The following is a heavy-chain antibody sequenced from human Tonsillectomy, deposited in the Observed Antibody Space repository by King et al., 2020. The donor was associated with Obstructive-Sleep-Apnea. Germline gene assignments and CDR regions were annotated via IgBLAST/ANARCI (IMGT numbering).Heavy chain of an antibody. V-gene: IGHV4-4*02. Sequence: QMQLQESGPGLVKPSGTLYLTCDVSGGSISTDNWWHWIRQSPGRGLEWIGEIFHSGSTNYNPSFQSRLIMSVDTSRSQISLNLNSMTATDTANYYCARXAGTGTXXXXXXWXXXTLVTVSS. CDR1: GGSISTDNW. D-gene: IGHD6-13*01. CDR3: ARXAGTGTXXXXXX. CDR2: IFHSGST. J-gene: IGHJ4*01.